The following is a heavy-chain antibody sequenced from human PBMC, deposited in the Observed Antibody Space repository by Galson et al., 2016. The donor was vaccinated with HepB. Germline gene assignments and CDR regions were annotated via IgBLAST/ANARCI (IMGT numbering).Heavy chain of an antibody. V-gene: IGHV3-11*01. D-gene: IGHD2-2*01. J-gene: IGHJ4*02. CDR3: ARAVGRGPAAHFDS. CDR1: GFDFSDHY. Sequence: SLRLSCAVSGFDFSDHYMSWIRQAPGKGLEWISYISHVGGSIHYADSVEGRFNISRDNAKNSLYLQMNSLRVEDTAGYYRARAVGRGPAAHFDSWGQGTLVTVSS. CDR2: ISHVGGSI.